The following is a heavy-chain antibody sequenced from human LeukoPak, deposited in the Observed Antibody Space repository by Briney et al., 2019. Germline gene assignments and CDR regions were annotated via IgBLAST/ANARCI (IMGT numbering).Heavy chain of an antibody. CDR3: ARGRPDSSSWYFDY. CDR1: GGSISSGSYY. J-gene: IGHJ4*02. D-gene: IGHD6-13*01. Sequence: SETLSLTCTVSGGSISSGSYYWSWIRQPAGKGLEWIGRIYTSGSTNYNPSLKSRVTISVDTSKNQFSLKLSSVTAADTAVYYCARGRPDSSSWYFDYWGQGTLVTVSS. CDR2: IYTSGST. V-gene: IGHV4-61*02.